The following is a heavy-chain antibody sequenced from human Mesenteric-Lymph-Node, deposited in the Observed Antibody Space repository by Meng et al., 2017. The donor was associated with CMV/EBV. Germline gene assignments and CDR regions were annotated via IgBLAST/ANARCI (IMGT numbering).Heavy chain of an antibody. CDR3: ARGGLVSHAFDV. Sequence: GSLRLSCTVSGGSITSYSWSWIRQSPGKGLEWIAFIYYDGSTNYSPSLKSRATISLDTSKKYFALKLNSLSAADSAVYYCARGGLVSHAFDVWGQGTTVTVSS. J-gene: IGHJ3*01. V-gene: IGHV4-59*01. D-gene: IGHD3/OR15-3a*01. CDR2: IYYDGST. CDR1: GGSITSYS.